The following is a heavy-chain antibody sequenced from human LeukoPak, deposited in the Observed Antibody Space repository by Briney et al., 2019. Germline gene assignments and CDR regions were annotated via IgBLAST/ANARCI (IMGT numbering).Heavy chain of an antibody. CDR2: ININSGKT. V-gene: IGHV7-4-1*01. CDR3: ARAGSTTWSLYHFDT. CDR1: GYTFTSYV. Sequence: GASVKVSCKASGYTFTSYVMKWVRQAPGQGLEWMGWININSGKTSYAEGFTGRFVFSFDTSVTTAYLHISSLKAEDTAVYYCARAGSTTWSLYHFDTWGQGTLVTVSS. J-gene: IGHJ4*02. D-gene: IGHD3-16*02.